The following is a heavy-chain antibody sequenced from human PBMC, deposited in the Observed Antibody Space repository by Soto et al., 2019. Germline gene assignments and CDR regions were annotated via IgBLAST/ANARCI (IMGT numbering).Heavy chain of an antibody. CDR1: GFRFSDYG. CDR3: AKTRRGYDMFSYGLDV. J-gene: IGHJ6*02. V-gene: IGHV3-30*18. CDR2: ISNDGSKK. Sequence: QVHLVESGGGVVQPGRSLRLACAVSGFRFSDYGMHWVRQAPGKGLEWVAVISNDGSKKYYGDSVQGRFTISRDDSKSTVYVQMDSLKPEDTAVYYCAKTRRGYDMFSYGLDVWGQGTTVTVSS. D-gene: IGHD5-12*01.